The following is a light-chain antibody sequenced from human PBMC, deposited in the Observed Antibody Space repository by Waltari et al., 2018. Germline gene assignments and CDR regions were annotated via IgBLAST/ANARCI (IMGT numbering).Light chain of an antibody. J-gene: IGLJ3*02. CDR3: GTWDNSLSGGV. CDR1: NSNFGNDS. Sequence: QSVLPQPPSVSAAPGQKVTISCSGGNSNFGNDSVSWYQQLPGTAPKLLIYENDKRPSGIPDRFSGSKSGTSATLAITGLQSGDEANYYCGTWDNSLSGGVFGGGTWLTVL. CDR2: END. V-gene: IGLV1-51*02.